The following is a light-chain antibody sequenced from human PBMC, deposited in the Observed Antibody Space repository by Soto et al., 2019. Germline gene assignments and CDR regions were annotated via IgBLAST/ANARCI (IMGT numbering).Light chain of an antibody. CDR2: EVS. CDR3: SSSTSSSTYV. CDR1: SSDVGGYNY. Sequence: QSALTQPASVSGSPGQSITISCTGTSSDVGGYNYVSWYQQHPGKAPKLMIYEVSNRPSGVSNRFSGSKSGNTASLTISGLKAEDEADYSCSSSTSSSTYVFGTGTKLTVL. V-gene: IGLV2-14*01. J-gene: IGLJ1*01.